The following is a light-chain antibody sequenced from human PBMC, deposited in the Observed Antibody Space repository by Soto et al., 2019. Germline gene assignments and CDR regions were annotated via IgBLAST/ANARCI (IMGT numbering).Light chain of an antibody. CDR2: GAS. Sequence: ENALTQSPGTLSLSPGESATLSCRASQSVRGSSLAWYQQKPGQAPRLLIYGASSRATGIPDRFSGSGSGTDFTLTVSRLEPEDFAVYYCQQYGSSPDTFGQGTKLEIK. CDR1: QSVRGSS. V-gene: IGKV3-20*01. J-gene: IGKJ2*01. CDR3: QQYGSSPDT.